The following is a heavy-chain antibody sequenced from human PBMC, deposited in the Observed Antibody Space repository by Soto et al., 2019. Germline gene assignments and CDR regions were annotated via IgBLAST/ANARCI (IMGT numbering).Heavy chain of an antibody. J-gene: IGHJ5*02. V-gene: IGHV1-69*05. CDR1: GGTFSSYA. CDR2: IIPIFGTA. CDR3: ARDQGDTYYYDSSGYYWFDP. Sequence: QVQLVQSGAEVKKPGSSVKVSCKASGGTFSSYAISWVRQAPGQGLEWMGGIIPIFGTANYAQKFQGRVTINPDESTGTAYMELSSLRSEDTAMYYCARDQGDTYYYDSSGYYWFDPWGQGTLVTVSS. D-gene: IGHD3-22*01.